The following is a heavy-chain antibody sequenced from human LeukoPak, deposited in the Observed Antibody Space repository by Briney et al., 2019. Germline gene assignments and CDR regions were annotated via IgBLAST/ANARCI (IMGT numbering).Heavy chain of an antibody. Sequence: GGSLRLSCAASGFTFSSYAMSWVRQAPGKGLEWVSGISGSGGSTYYADSVKGRFTISRDNSKNTLYLQMNSLRVEAAAVYYCAKAAYDYSNHYFEYWGQGTLVTVSS. V-gene: IGHV3-23*01. J-gene: IGHJ4*02. D-gene: IGHD4-11*01. CDR1: GFTFSSYA. CDR3: AKAAYDYSNHYFEY. CDR2: ISGSGGST.